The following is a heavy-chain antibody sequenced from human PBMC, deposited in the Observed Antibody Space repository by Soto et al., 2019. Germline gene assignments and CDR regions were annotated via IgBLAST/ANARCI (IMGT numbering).Heavy chain of an antibody. CDR1: RDFISSYY. V-gene: IGHV4-59*01. Sequence: PSETLSLTCTVSRDFISSYYWTWIRQPPGKGLEWIGYIYYTGSTNYNPSLKSRVTISVDTSKNQLSLRLSSVTAADTAVYYCVRVACSSPNCPFDYWGQGTLVTVSS. J-gene: IGHJ4*02. D-gene: IGHD2-2*01. CDR2: IYYTGST. CDR3: VRVACSSPNCPFDY.